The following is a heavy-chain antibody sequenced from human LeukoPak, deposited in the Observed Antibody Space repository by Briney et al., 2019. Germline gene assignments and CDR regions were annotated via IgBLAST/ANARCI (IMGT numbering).Heavy chain of an antibody. V-gene: IGHV4-39*07. D-gene: IGHD3-10*01. CDR3: ARTYYYGSGRYFDY. CDR2: IYYSGST. CDR1: GGSISSSSYY. J-gene: IGHJ4*02. Sequence: PSETLSLTCTVSGGSISSSSYYWGWIRQPPGKGLEWIGSIYYSGSTNYNPSLKSRVTVSVDTSKDQFSLKLTSVTAADTAVYYCARTYYYGSGRYFDYWGQGTLVTVSS.